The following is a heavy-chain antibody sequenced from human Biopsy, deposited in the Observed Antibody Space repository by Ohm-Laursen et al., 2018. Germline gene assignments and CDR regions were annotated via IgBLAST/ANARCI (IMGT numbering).Heavy chain of an antibody. CDR3: AKDRWERNLYYGGGVDV. Sequence: SLRLSCTAFGFSVSSYDMNWVRQAPGKGLEWISYISETSSHIYDADSVRGRFTVARDNSKNTVLLQMNSLRAEDTALYYCAKDRWERNLYYGGGVDVWGQGTTVTVSS. CDR1: GFSVSSYD. D-gene: IGHD4-23*01. CDR2: ISETSSHI. V-gene: IGHV3-21*01. J-gene: IGHJ6*02.